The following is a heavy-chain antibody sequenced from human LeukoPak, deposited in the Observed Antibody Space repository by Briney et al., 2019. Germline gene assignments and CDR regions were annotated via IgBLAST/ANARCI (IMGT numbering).Heavy chain of an antibody. CDR2: ISYDGSNK. J-gene: IGHJ4*02. CDR1: GFTFGDYA. V-gene: IGHV3-30-3*01. CDR3: ARPLLRYFDWFNFDY. Sequence: GGSLRLSCTASGFTFGDYAMSWFRQAPGKGLEWVAVISYDGSNKYYADSVKGRFTISRDNSRNTLYLQMNSLRAEDTAVYYCARPLLRYFDWFNFDYWGQGTLVTISS. D-gene: IGHD3-9*01.